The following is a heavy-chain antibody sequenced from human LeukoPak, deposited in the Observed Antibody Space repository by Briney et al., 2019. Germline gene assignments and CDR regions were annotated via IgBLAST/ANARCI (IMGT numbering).Heavy chain of an antibody. V-gene: IGHV3-7*01. J-gene: IGHJ6*02. CDR3: ATYKRWVAGDV. D-gene: IGHD1-14*01. CDR2: IKQDGSEE. CDR1: GFTFSDSW. Sequence: GGSLSFSCAASGFTFSDSWMSWFRQAPGKGPKWVANIKQDGSEEHYVDSVKGRFTASRDNARNSLFLQMNSLRVEDTAVYYCATYKRWVAGDVWGQGTTVSVSS.